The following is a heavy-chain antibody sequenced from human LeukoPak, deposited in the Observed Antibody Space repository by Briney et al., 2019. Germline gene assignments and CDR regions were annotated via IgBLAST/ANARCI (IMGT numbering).Heavy chain of an antibody. D-gene: IGHD3-16*02. V-gene: IGHV4-39*01. CDR2: IYYSGST. CDR1: GGSISASVNS. J-gene: IGHJ3*01. CDR3: ARHPNIMITFGGVIV. Sequence: PSETLSLTCTVSGGSISASVNSWGWIRQPPGKGLECIGSIYYSGSTYYNPSLKSRVTISVDTSKNQFSLKLTSMTAADTAVYYCARHPNIMITFGGVIVWGQGTMVTVSS.